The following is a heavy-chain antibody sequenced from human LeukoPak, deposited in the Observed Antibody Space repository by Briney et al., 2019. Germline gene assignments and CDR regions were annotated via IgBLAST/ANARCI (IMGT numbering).Heavy chain of an antibody. D-gene: IGHD4-17*01. Sequence: GGSLRLSCAASGFTFSSYAMHWVRQAPGKGLEWVAVISYDGSNKYYADPVKGRFTISRDNSKNTLYLQMNSLRAEDTAVYYCASVAVTTGSGDYWGQGTLVTVSS. J-gene: IGHJ4*02. CDR2: ISYDGSNK. CDR1: GFTFSSYA. V-gene: IGHV3-30*04. CDR3: ASVAVTTGSGDY.